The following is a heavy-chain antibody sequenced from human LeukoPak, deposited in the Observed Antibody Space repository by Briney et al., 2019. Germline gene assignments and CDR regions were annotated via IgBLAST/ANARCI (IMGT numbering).Heavy chain of an antibody. CDR2: INPSSGDA. CDR1: GYFFRDYY. Sequence: ASVKVSCKASGYFFRDYYMHWVRQAPGQGLEWVGWINPSSGDANYAQKFQGRVTMTSDTSISTAYLELNRLRADDTAIYFCARDVHDYGGNSGFDYWGQGSLVIVSS. V-gene: IGHV1-2*02. CDR3: ARDVHDYGGNSGFDY. D-gene: IGHD4-23*01. J-gene: IGHJ4*01.